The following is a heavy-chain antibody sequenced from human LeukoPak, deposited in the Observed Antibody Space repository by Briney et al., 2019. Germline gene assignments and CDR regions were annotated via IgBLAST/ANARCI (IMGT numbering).Heavy chain of an antibody. J-gene: IGHJ4*02. CDR1: GFTFDDYA. Sequence: GGSLRLSCAASGFTFDDYAMHWVRQAPGKGLVWVSGISWNSGSTYYADSVKGRFTISRDNSKNTLYLQVNSLRAEDTAVYYYAKGGKWDVTPFDYWGQGTLVTVSS. V-gene: IGHV3-23*01. CDR2: ISWNSGST. CDR3: AKGGKWDVTPFDY. D-gene: IGHD1-26*01.